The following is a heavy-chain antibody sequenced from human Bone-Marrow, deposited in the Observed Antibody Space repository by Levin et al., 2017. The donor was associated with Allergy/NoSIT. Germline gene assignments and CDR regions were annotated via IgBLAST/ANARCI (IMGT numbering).Heavy chain of an antibody. CDR3: ARGGAGPYYFDY. CDR2: IYTDGRT. V-gene: IGHV3-53*01. D-gene: IGHD3-16*01. J-gene: IGHJ4*02. CDR1: GFTASSTH. Sequence: LSLTCAASGFTASSTHMSWVRQAPGKGLEWLSFIYTDGRTHYADSVKGRFTISRDDSKNTLHLQMNSLRADDTAVYYCARGGAGPYYFDYWGQGTLVTVSS.